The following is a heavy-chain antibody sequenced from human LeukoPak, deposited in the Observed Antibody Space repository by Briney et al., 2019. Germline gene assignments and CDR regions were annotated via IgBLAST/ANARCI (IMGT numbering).Heavy chain of an antibody. CDR1: GFIFSNYD. CDR2: IWYDGSDK. J-gene: IGHJ4*02. Sequence: GRSLRLSCAASGFIFSNYDMHWVRQAPGKGLEWVAVIWYDGSDKHYADSVQGRFTISRDNSKNSLYLQMNSLRAEDTALYYCARRVQYYFDYWGQGTLVTVSS. V-gene: IGHV3-33*01. CDR3: ARRVQYYFDY.